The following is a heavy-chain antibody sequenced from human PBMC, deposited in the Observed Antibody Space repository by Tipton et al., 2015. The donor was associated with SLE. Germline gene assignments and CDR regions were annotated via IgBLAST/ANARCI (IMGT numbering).Heavy chain of an antibody. J-gene: IGHJ4*02. CDR1: GFTVSSNY. Sequence: SLRLSCAASGFTVSSNYMSWVRQAPGKGLEWVSVIYSGGSTYYADSVKGRFTISRDNSKNTLYLQMNSLRAEDTAVYYCAREARGIVATSWGQGTLFTVSS. CDR3: AREARGIVATS. D-gene: IGHD5-12*01. V-gene: IGHV3-66*01. CDR2: IYSGGST.